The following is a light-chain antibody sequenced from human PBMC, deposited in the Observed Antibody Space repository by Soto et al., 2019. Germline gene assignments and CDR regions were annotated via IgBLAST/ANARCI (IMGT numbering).Light chain of an antibody. CDR2: TLS. V-gene: IGKV2-40*01. CDR3: QQYDKWPYT. J-gene: IGKJ2*01. Sequence: DIVMTQTPLSLPVTPGEPASISCRSSQSLLDSDDGNTYLDWYLQKPGQSPQLLIYTLSYRASGVPDRFSGSGSGTDFTLTISSLQSEDGALYYCQQYDKWPYTFGQGTKVDIK. CDR1: QSLLDSDDGNTY.